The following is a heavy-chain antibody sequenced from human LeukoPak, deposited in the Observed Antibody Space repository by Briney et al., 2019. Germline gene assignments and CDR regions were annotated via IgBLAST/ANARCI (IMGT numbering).Heavy chain of an antibody. D-gene: IGHD3-22*01. CDR1: GFTFSSYT. V-gene: IGHV3-64*01. CDR2: ISSYGGST. Sequence: GGSLRLSCAASGFTFSSYTMHWVRQAPGKGLEYVSGISSYGGSTYYANSVKGRFTISRDNSKNTLYLQMGSLRAEDMAVYYCARDLFITTNREYYYYMDVWGKGITVTVSS. CDR3: ARDLFITTNREYYYYMDV. J-gene: IGHJ6*03.